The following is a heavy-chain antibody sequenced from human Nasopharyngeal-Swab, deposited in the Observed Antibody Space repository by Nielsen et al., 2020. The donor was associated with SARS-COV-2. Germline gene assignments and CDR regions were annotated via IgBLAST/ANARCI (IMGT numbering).Heavy chain of an antibody. CDR1: GFTFSSYS. Sequence: GESLKISCAASGFTFSSYSMNWVRQAPGKGLEWVSYISSSSSTIYYADPVKGRFTISRDNAKKSLYLQMNSLRDEDTAVYYCARDGITIFGVEYYYYGMDVWGQGTTVTVSS. J-gene: IGHJ6*02. D-gene: IGHD3-3*01. CDR2: ISSSSSTI. V-gene: IGHV3-48*02. CDR3: ARDGITIFGVEYYYYGMDV.